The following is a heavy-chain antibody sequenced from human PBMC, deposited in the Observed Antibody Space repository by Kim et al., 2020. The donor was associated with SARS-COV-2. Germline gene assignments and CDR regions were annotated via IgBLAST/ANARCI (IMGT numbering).Heavy chain of an antibody. D-gene: IGHD6-19*01. CDR2: IYDSGST. CDR3: ARHLRGGMAVAGGSYF. Sequence: SETLSLTCTVSGGSISSSSYYWGWIRQPPGKGLEWIGSIYDSGSTYYNPSLKSRVTISVDTSKNQFSPKLSSGTAEDTPVDSFARHLRGGMAVAGGSYF. J-gene: IGHJ4*01. V-gene: IGHV4-39*01. CDR1: GGSISSSSYY.